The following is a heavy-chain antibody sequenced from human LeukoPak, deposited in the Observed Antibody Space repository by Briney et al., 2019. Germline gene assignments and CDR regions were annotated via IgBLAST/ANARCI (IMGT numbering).Heavy chain of an antibody. J-gene: IGHJ4*02. D-gene: IGHD2-15*01. V-gene: IGHV3-30*02. CDR3: AKDHRPPGYCSGGSCYFSY. Sequence: GGSLRLSCAASGFTFSSYGMHWVRQAPGKGLEWVAFIRYDGSNKYYADSVKGRFTISRDNSKNTLYLQMNSLRAEDTAVYYCAKDHRPPGYCSGGSCYFSYWGQGTLVTVSS. CDR1: GFTFSSYG. CDR2: IRYDGSNK.